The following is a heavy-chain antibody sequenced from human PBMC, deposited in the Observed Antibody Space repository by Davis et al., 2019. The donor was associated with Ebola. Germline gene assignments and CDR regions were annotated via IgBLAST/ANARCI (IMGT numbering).Heavy chain of an antibody. CDR3: TTDGYYDFWSGYYTGDY. Sequence: GGSLRLSCAASGFTFSSYWMHWVRQAPGKGLEWVGRIKSKTDGGTTDYAAPVKGRFTISRDDSKNTLYLQMNSLKTEDTAVYYCTTDGYYDFWSGYYTGDYWGQGTLVTVSS. CDR1: GFTFSSYW. V-gene: IGHV3-15*07. J-gene: IGHJ4*02. CDR2: IKSKTDGGTT. D-gene: IGHD3-3*01.